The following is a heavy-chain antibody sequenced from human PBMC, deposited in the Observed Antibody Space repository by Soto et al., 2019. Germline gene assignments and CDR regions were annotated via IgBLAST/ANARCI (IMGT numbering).Heavy chain of an antibody. CDR1: GGSISSSNW. CDR3: ARDMGSGYDLFYYGMDV. V-gene: IGHV4-4*02. Sequence: QVQLQESGPGLVKPSGTLSLTCAVSGGSISSSNWWSWVRQPPGKGLEWIGEIYHSGSTNYNPSLNSRVTISVDKSENQFSLKLSSVTAADTAVYYCARDMGSGYDLFYYGMDVWGQGTTVTVSS. D-gene: IGHD5-12*01. J-gene: IGHJ6*02. CDR2: IYHSGST.